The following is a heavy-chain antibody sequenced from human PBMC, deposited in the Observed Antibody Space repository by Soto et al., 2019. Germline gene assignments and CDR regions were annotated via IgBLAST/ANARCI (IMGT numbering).Heavy chain of an antibody. Sequence: SETLSLTCTVSGGSISSYYWSWIRQPPGKGLEWIGYIYYSGSTNYNPSLKSRVTISVDTSKNQFSLKLSSVTAADTAVYYCARQSSYGWRLDYWGQGTLVTVSS. CDR3: ARQSSYGWRLDY. D-gene: IGHD4-17*01. V-gene: IGHV4-59*08. CDR1: GGSISSYY. J-gene: IGHJ4*02. CDR2: IYYSGST.